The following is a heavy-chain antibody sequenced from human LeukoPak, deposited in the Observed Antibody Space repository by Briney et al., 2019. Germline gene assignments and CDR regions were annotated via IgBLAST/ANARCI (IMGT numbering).Heavy chain of an antibody. J-gene: IGHJ4*02. CDR2: ISSSSSYI. CDR1: GFTFSSYS. Sequence: GGSLRLSCAASGFTFSSYSMNRVRQAPGKGLEWVSSISSSSSYIYYADSVKGRFTISRDNAKNSLYLQMNSLRAEDTAVYYCARSYSSSWYSRKNYFDYWGQGTLVTVSS. V-gene: IGHV3-21*01. D-gene: IGHD6-13*01. CDR3: ARSYSSSWYSRKNYFDY.